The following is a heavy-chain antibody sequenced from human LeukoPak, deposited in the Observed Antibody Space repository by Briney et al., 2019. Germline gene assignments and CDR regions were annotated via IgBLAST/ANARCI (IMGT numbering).Heavy chain of an antibody. V-gene: IGHV3-23*01. Sequence: GGSLRLSCAASGFTFSSYAMSWVRQATGKGLEWVSAISGSGGSTYYADSVKGRFTISRDNSKNTLYLQMNSLRAEDTAVYYCASHTYYYDSSGYYPLRYYYYYMDVWGKGTTVTVSS. D-gene: IGHD3-22*01. CDR3: ASHTYYYDSSGYYPLRYYYYYMDV. CDR1: GFTFSSYA. J-gene: IGHJ6*03. CDR2: ISGSGGST.